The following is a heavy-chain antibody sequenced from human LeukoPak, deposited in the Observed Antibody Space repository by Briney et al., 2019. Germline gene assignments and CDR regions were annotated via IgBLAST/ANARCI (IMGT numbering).Heavy chain of an antibody. V-gene: IGHV3-7*01. Sequence: PGGSLRLSCAASGFTFSDYYMSWIRQAPGKGLEWVAHIKHDGSDSFYVDSVKGRFTISRDNSENSLYLQMHSLRVEDTAMYFCARDRRPTIYGGLDSWGQGTVVTVSS. J-gene: IGHJ4*02. CDR2: IKHDGSDS. CDR3: ARDRRPTIYGGLDS. D-gene: IGHD4-17*01. CDR1: GFTFSDYY.